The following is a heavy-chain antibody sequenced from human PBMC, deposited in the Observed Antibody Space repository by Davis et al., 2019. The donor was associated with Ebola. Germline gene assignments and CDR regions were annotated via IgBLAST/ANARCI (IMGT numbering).Heavy chain of an antibody. CDR2: IYYSGST. Sequence: PGGSLRLSCTVSGGSISSYYWSWIRQPPGKGLEWIGYIYYSGSTNYNPSLKSRVTMSVDTSKNQFSLNLSSVTAADTAVYYCAAIYGWAFGYYYLDVWGRGTTVTVSS. J-gene: IGHJ6*03. CDR3: AAIYGWAFGYYYLDV. CDR1: GGSISSYY. V-gene: IGHV4-59*01. D-gene: IGHD2-2*02.